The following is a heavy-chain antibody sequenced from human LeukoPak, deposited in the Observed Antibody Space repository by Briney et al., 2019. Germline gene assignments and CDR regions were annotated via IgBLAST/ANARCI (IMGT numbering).Heavy chain of an antibody. D-gene: IGHD6-13*01. CDR2: ISTSGST. Sequence: SETLSLTCTVSGVSISSYYWSWIRQPAGEGLEWIGRISTSGSTNFNPSLKSRVTMSVDTSKNHFSLNLSSVTAADTAVYYCARVDSSSWSEDYWGQGTLVTVSS. J-gene: IGHJ4*02. CDR3: ARVDSSSWSEDY. CDR1: GVSISSYY. V-gene: IGHV4-4*07.